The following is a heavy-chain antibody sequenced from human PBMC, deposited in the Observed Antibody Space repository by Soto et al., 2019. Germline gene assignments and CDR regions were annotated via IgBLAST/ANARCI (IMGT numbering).Heavy chain of an antibody. Sequence: QVQLVQSGAEEKKPGASVKVSCKASGYTFTSYAMHWVRQAPGQSVEWMGWINAGNGNTKYSQKFQGRVTITRDTSASTGYMELSSLRSEDTAVYYCAGGGGWYVWFDPWGQGTLVTVSS. D-gene: IGHD6-19*01. CDR2: INAGNGNT. J-gene: IGHJ5*02. V-gene: IGHV1-3*05. CDR3: AGGGGWYVWFDP. CDR1: GYTFTSYA.